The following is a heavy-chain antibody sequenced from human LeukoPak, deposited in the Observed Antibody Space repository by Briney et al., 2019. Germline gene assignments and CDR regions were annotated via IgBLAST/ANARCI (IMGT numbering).Heavy chain of an antibody. CDR1: GGTFSSYA. CDR2: IIPILGIA. CDR3: ARDLVYCSSTSFWDYYYGMDV. V-gene: IGHV1-69*04. D-gene: IGHD2-2*01. J-gene: IGHJ6*02. Sequence: SVKVSCKASGGTFSSYAISWVRQAPGQGLEWMGRIIPILGIANYAQKFQGRVTITADKSTSTAYMELSSLRSEDTAVYYCARDLVYCSSTSFWDYYYGMDVWGQGTTVTVSS.